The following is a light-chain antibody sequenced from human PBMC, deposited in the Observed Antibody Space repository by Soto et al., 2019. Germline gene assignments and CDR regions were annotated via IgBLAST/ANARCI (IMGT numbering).Light chain of an antibody. Sequence: EVVLTQSPVTLSLSPGERATLSCGASQSVSNNYLAWYQQKPGQAPRLLIYGASNRATGIPDRFSGSGSGTDFTLTISRLEPEDFAVYYCQQYGSSGTFGQGTKVDI. V-gene: IGKV3-20*01. J-gene: IGKJ1*01. CDR2: GAS. CDR3: QQYGSSGT. CDR1: QSVSNNY.